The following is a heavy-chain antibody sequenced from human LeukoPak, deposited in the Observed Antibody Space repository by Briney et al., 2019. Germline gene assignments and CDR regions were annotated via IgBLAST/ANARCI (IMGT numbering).Heavy chain of an antibody. CDR2: IKQDGSEK. Sequence: AGGSLRLSCAASGFTFSSYAMSWVRQAPGKGLEWVANIKQDGSEKYYVDSVKGRFTISRDNAKNSLYLQMNSLRAEDTAVYYCARNSGSHPWGQGTLVTVSS. CDR1: GFTFSSYA. CDR3: ARNSGSHP. D-gene: IGHD3-10*01. V-gene: IGHV3-7*01. J-gene: IGHJ5*02.